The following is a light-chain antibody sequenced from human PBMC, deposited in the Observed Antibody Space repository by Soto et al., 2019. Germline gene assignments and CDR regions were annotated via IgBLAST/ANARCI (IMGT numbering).Light chain of an antibody. J-gene: IGKJ2*01. CDR2: KAS. CDR3: QQYNNFPTYT. CDR1: QSISGW. V-gene: IGKV1-5*03. Sequence: DIQMTQSPSTLSASVGDRVTITCRASQSISGWLAWYQQKPGKAPNLLIYKASSLESGVPSRFSGSGSGTEFTLTINSLQPDDFATYYCQQYNNFPTYTFGQGTKLEIK.